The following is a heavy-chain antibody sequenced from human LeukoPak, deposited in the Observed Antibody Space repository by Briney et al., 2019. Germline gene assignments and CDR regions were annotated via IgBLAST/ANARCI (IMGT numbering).Heavy chain of an antibody. CDR1: GFTFDDYA. Sequence: GGSLRLSCAASGFTFDDYAMHWVRQAPGKGLEWVSGISWGSDSVDYADSVKGRFTISRDNAKNSLYLQMNSLRADDTALYYCEKDWSYGGNSWKYFGSWGQGILVTVSS. D-gene: IGHD4-23*01. V-gene: IGHV3-9*01. CDR3: EKDWSYGGNSWKYFGS. CDR2: ISWGSDSV. J-gene: IGHJ4*02.